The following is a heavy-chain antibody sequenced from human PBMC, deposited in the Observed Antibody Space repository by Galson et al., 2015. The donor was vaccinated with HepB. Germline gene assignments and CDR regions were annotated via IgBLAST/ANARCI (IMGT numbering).Heavy chain of an antibody. CDR2: IKQDGSEK. D-gene: IGHD6-13*01. J-gene: IGHJ4*02. V-gene: IGHV3-7*03. CDR3: ARRTVAAAGPGVY. Sequence: SLRLSCAASGFTFSSYWMSWVRQAPGKGLEWVANIKQDGSEKYYVDSVKGRFTISRDNAKNSLYLQMNSLRAEDTAVYYCARRTVAAAGPGVYWGQGTLVTVSS. CDR1: GFTFSSYW.